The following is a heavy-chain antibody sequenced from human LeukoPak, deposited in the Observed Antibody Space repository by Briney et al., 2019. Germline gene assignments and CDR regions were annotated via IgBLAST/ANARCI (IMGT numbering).Heavy chain of an antibody. Sequence: SVKVSCKASGGTFSSYAISWVRQAPGQGLEWMGRIIPILGIANYAQKFQGKVTITADKSTSTAYMELSSLRSEDTAVYYCARDYYDSSGYYSLIAFDIWGQGTMVTVSS. D-gene: IGHD3-22*01. CDR2: IIPILGIA. J-gene: IGHJ3*02. CDR3: ARDYYDSSGYYSLIAFDI. V-gene: IGHV1-69*04. CDR1: GGTFSSYA.